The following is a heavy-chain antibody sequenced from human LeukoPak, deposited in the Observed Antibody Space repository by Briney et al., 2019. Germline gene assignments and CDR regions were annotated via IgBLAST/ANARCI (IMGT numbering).Heavy chain of an antibody. D-gene: IGHD1-26*01. CDR1: GFTSSDHY. Sequence: PGGSLRLSCAASGFTSSDHYIDWVRQAPGKGLEWVGRTRNKANSYTTEYAASVKGRFTISRDDLKNSLFLQMYSLMTEDTAVYYCARARRGSYPSSDYWGQGTLVTVSS. CDR3: ARARRGSYPSSDY. CDR2: TRNKANSYTT. V-gene: IGHV3-72*01. J-gene: IGHJ4*02.